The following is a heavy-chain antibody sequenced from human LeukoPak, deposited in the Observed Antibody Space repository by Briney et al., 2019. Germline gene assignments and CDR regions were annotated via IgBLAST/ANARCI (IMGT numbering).Heavy chain of an antibody. J-gene: IGHJ4*02. CDR1: GYTFTSYG. V-gene: IGHV1-69*04. CDR3: ARERPSGSYYNDY. CDR2: IIPILGIA. Sequence: ASVKVSCKASGYTFTSYGISWVRQAPGQGLEWMGRIIPILGIANYAQKFQGRVTITADKSTSTAYMELSSLRSEDTAVYYCARERPSGSYYNDYWGQGTLVTVSS. D-gene: IGHD3-10*01.